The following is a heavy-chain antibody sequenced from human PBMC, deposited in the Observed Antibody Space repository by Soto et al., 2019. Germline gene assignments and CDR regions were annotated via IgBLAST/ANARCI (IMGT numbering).Heavy chain of an antibody. CDR1: GYTFTNYG. Sequence: QVQLVQSGAEVKQPGASVKVSCKASGYTFTNYGIHWVRQAPGQRLEWMGWIYAGNGNTKYSQKFQGRVTITRDTSASTAYMELSSLRSEDTAVYSCARDVFWSGYPWGQGTLVTVSS. CDR2: IYAGNGNT. J-gene: IGHJ4*02. V-gene: IGHV1-3*01. CDR3: ARDVFWSGYP. D-gene: IGHD3-3*01.